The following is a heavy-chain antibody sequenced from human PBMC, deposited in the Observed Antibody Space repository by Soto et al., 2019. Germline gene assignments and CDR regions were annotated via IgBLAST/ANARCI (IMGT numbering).Heavy chain of an antibody. Sequence: ASVKVSCKASGYTFFTYDISWVRQAPGQGLEWMGWISTYSGDTKYAQKFQGRVTMTTDTSTTTAYLELRSLSSVTAADTAVYYCAGYSSGWYRSIDYWGQGTLVTVSS. D-gene: IGHD6-19*01. V-gene: IGHV1-18*01. J-gene: IGHJ4*02. CDR1: GYTFFTYD. CDR2: ISTYSGDT. CDR3: AGYSSGWYRSIDY.